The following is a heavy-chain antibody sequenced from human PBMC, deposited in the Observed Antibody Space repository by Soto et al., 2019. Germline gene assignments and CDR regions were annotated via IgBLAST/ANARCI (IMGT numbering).Heavy chain of an antibody. D-gene: IGHD2-2*01. V-gene: IGHV4-31*03. Sequence: SETLSLTCTVSGGSISSGGYYWSWIRQHPGKGLEWIGYIYYSGSTYYNPSLKSRVTISVDTSKNQFSLKLSSVTAADTAVYYCARVIVVVPAAIPIDYYYYYMDVWGKGTTVTVSS. CDR3: ARVIVVVPAAIPIDYYYYYMDV. J-gene: IGHJ6*03. CDR2: IYYSGST. CDR1: GGSISSGGYY.